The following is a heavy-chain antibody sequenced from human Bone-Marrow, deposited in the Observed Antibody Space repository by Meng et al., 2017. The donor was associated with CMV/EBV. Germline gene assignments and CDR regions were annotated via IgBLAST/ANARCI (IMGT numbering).Heavy chain of an antibody. V-gene: IGHV4-34*01. CDR3: ARGQRGTYYYDSSGYYYTKRNWLDP. CDR1: GGSFSGYY. J-gene: IGHJ5*02. Sequence: SETLSLTCAVYGGSFSGYYWSWIRQPPGKGLEWIGEINHSGSTNYNPSLKSRVTISVDTSKNQFSLKLSSVTAADTAVYYCARGQRGTYYYDSSGYYYTKRNWLDPWGQGTLVTVSS. CDR2: INHSGST. D-gene: IGHD3-22*01.